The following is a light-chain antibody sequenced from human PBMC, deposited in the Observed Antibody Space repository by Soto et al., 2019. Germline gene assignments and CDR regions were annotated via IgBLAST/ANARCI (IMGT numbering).Light chain of an antibody. Sequence: EVVMTQSPATLSVSPGERATLSCRASQSVSGNLAWYQQKPGQAPRLLIYGASTRATGIPARFSGSGSGTAFPLTISRLQSEDFAVYCCQQYNNWPPITFGQGTRLEIK. CDR1: QSVSGN. CDR2: GAS. CDR3: QQYNNWPPIT. V-gene: IGKV3-15*01. J-gene: IGKJ5*01.